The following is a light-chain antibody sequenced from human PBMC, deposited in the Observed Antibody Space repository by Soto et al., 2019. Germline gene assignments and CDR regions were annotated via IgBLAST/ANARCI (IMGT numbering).Light chain of an antibody. Sequence: DIQLTQSPSSVSASVGDSVTLTCRASQAISTWLAWYQQRPGKAPQLLIFAASSLQSGVPSKFSSSGSGTDFTLTISSLQPEDFATYYCQQTNSFPYTFGQGTKVDIK. CDR3: QQTNSFPYT. V-gene: IGKV1-12*01. J-gene: IGKJ2*01. CDR2: AAS. CDR1: QAISTW.